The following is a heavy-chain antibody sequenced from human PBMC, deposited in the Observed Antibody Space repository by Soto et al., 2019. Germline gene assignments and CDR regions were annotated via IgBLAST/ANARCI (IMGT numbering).Heavy chain of an antibody. CDR3: ARQIYDSDTGPNFQYYFDS. D-gene: IGHD3-22*01. CDR2: IYPGDSDT. Sequence: PGESLKISCKGSGYSFNSYWIGWVRQMPGKGLEWMGIIYPGDSDTRYSPSFQGQVTISADKSIRTAYLQWSSLRASDTAMYYCARQIYDSDTGPNFQYYFDSWGQGTPVTVSA. J-gene: IGHJ4*02. CDR1: GYSFNSYW. V-gene: IGHV5-51*01.